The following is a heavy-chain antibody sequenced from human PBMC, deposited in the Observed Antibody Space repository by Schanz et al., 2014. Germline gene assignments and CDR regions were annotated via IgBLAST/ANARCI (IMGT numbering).Heavy chain of an antibody. CDR3: ARGEWSTSQFDY. CDR2: IHHSGST. V-gene: IGHV4-34*01. Sequence: QVQLQQWGAGLLKPSETLSLTCAVYGGSFSGYYWTWIRQPPGKGLEWIGEIHHSGSTTYNPSLKSRTTISMDTSKNQFALKLTSVTAADTAVYYCARGEWSTSQFDYWGHGTLVTVSS. CDR1: GGSFSGYY. D-gene: IGHD2-2*01. J-gene: IGHJ4*01.